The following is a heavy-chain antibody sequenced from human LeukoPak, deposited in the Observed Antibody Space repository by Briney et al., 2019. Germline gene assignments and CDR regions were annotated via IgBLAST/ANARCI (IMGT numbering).Heavy chain of an antibody. J-gene: IGHJ4*02. Sequence: PGGSLRLSCAASGFTFSSYAMSWVRQAPGKGLEWVSAISGSGGSTYYADSVKGRFTISRDNSKNTLYLQMNSLRAEDTAIYYCAKSYYYGSGNYYPFDYWGQGTLVTVSS. D-gene: IGHD3-10*01. CDR2: ISGSGGST. CDR3: AKSYYYGSGNYYPFDY. CDR1: GFTFSSYA. V-gene: IGHV3-23*01.